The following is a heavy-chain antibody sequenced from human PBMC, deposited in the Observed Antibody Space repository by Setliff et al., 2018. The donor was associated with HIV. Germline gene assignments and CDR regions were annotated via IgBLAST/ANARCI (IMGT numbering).Heavy chain of an antibody. CDR1: GGSFSGYY. CDR3: ARRGVMITFGGVYFNY. V-gene: IGHV4-34*01. J-gene: IGHJ4*02. Sequence: SETLSLTCAVYGGSFSGYYWSWIRQPPGKGLEWIGEINHSGSTNYNPSLKSRVTVSADTSKNQFSLKLRSVTAADTAVYYCARRGVMITFGGVYFNYWGQGTQVTVSS. CDR2: INHSGST. D-gene: IGHD3-16*01.